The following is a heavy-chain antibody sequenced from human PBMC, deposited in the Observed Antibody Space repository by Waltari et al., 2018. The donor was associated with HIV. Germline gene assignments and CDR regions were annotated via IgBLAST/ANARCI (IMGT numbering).Heavy chain of an antibody. CDR1: GYTFNGYY. J-gene: IGHJ5*02. D-gene: IGHD6-13*01. CDR3: ARESGYSSSWMYRWFDP. CDR2: INPNHGAT. V-gene: IGHV1-2*06. Sequence: QVQLVQSGAEVKKPGASVKVSCKASGYTFNGYYMNWLRQAPGQGLEWKGRINPNHGATKYGQNFQGRVTMTSDTSNSPAYIELNRLTSDDTAVYYCARESGYSSSWMYRWFDPWGQGTLVTVSS.